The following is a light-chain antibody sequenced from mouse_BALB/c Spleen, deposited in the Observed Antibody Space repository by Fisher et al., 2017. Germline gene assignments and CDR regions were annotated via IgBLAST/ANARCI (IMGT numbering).Light chain of an antibody. V-gene: IGKV4-68*01. CDR2: GTS. Sequence: IVMTQTPAIMSASLGEEITLTCSASSSVSYMYWYQQKPGSSPKLWIYGTSKLASGVPARFSGSGSGTSYSLTISSMEAEDAATYYCQQWSSNPPTFGGGTKLEIK. CDR1: SSVSY. CDR3: QQWSSNPPT. J-gene: IGKJ2*01.